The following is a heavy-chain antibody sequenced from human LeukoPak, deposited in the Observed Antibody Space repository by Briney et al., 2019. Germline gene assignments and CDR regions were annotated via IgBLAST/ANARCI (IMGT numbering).Heavy chain of an antibody. CDR1: GFTFSSYG. J-gene: IGHJ4*02. Sequence: GGSLRLSCAASGFTFSSYGMHWVRQAPGKGLEWVAFIRYDGSNKYYADSVKGRFTISRDNSENTLYLQMNSLRAEDTAVYYCAKPYYYDSSGYYYFDYWGQGTLVAVSS. CDR2: IRYDGSNK. V-gene: IGHV3-30*02. CDR3: AKPYYYDSSGYYYFDY. D-gene: IGHD3-22*01.